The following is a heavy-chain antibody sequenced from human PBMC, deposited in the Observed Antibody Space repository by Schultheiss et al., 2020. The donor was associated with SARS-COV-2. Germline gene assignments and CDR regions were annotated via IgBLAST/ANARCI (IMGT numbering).Heavy chain of an antibody. CDR3: ARHAPAGSGSIDS. V-gene: IGHV3-9*01. CDR1: GFTFDDYA. D-gene: IGHD2-15*01. J-gene: IGHJ5*01. Sequence: GGSLRLSCAASGFTFDDYAMHWVRQAPGKGLEWVSGISWNSGSIGYADSVKGRFTISRDNSKNTLYLQMNSLKVEDTALYYCARHAPAGSGSIDSWGQGTLVTVSS. CDR2: ISWNSGSI.